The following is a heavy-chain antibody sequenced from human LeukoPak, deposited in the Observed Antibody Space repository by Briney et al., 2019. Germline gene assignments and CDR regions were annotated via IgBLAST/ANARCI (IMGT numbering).Heavy chain of an antibody. V-gene: IGHV4-59*12. Sequence: SETLSLTCAVYGGSFSGYYWSWIRQPPGKGLEWIGYIYYSGTTNYNPSLKRRVTISVDTSKDQFSLKLSSVTAADTAVYSCARVSVAFPYYYYYMDVWGKGTTVTISS. CDR3: ARVSVAFPYYYYYMDV. CDR1: GGSFSGYY. D-gene: IGHD4-23*01. CDR2: IYYSGTT. J-gene: IGHJ6*03.